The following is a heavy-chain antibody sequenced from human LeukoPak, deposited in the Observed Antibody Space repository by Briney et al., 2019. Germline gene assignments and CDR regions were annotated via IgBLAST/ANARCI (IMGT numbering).Heavy chain of an antibody. CDR2: IYTSGST. V-gene: IGHV4-61*10. Sequence: SETLSLTCTVSGASVSSSSYYWSWIRQPAGKGLEWIGRIYTSGSTNYNPSLKSRVTISVDTSKNQFSLKLSSVTAADTAVYYCACLTTADAFDIWGQGTMVTVSS. D-gene: IGHD3-22*01. CDR1: GASVSSSSYY. CDR3: ACLTTADAFDI. J-gene: IGHJ3*02.